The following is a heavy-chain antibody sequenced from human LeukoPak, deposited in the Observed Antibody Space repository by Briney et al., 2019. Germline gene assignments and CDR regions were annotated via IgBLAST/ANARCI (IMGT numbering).Heavy chain of an antibody. CDR1: GFTFHDYA. J-gene: IGHJ3*02. Sequence: GGSLRLSCAASGFTFHDYAMHWVRQVPGKGLEWVSGITWNSGSVLYADSVRGRFTISRDNAKNSLYLQMNSLRPEDMAFYYCAKGLGVASLIVDALDMWGQGTMVAV. CDR3: AKGLGVASLIVDALDM. D-gene: IGHD3/OR15-3a*01. CDR2: ITWNSGSV. V-gene: IGHV3-9*03.